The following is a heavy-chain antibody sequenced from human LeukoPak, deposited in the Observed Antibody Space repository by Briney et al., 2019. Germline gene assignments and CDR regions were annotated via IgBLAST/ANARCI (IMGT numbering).Heavy chain of an antibody. V-gene: IGHV3-48*02. J-gene: IGHJ4*02. Sequence: PGGSLRLSCTASGFTFSTYRMNWVRQAPGKGLEWVSYISSSSSTIYYADSVKGRLTISRDNAKNSLYLQMNSLRDEDTAVYYCARASFQRWLQLGGDWGQGTLVTVSS. CDR3: ARASFQRWLQLGGD. CDR2: ISSSSSTI. CDR1: GFTFSTYR. D-gene: IGHD5-24*01.